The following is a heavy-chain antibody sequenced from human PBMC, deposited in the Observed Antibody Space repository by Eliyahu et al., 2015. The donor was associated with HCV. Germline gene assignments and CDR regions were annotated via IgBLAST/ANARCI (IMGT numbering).Heavy chain of an antibody. Sequence: QVLLVESGGGVVQPGXSLXLSCAXSFFTFXSFXMHWVRQAPGKGLEWVAVITFDGSNIYYADSVRGRFTISRDNSKNTLYLQMNSLRTEDTAVYYCASLMNSPVWGQGAMVTVSS. CDR2: ITFDGSNI. J-gene: IGHJ3*01. CDR1: FFTFXSFX. CDR3: ASLMNSPV. D-gene: IGHD2-21*01. V-gene: IGHV3-30*04.